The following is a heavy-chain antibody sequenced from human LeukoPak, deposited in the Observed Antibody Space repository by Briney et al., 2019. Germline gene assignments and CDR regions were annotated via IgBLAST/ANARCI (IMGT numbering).Heavy chain of an antibody. CDR1: GGSISSYS. CDR3: ALTKQWLAFDI. D-gene: IGHD6-19*01. Sequence: KSSETLSLACTVSGGSISSYSWSWIRQPAGEGLEWIGRIFTSGNTNYNPSLKSRVTMSVDTSKNQFSLKLSSVTAADTAVYYCALTKQWLAFDIWGQGTVVTVSS. V-gene: IGHV4-4*07. CDR2: IFTSGNT. J-gene: IGHJ3*02.